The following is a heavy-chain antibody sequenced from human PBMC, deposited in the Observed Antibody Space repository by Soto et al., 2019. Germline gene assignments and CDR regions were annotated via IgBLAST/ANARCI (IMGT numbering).Heavy chain of an antibody. J-gene: IGHJ6*02. CDR3: ARNMALPSHVYPPWYYYRMYA. Sequence: HPGGSLRLSCAASGFTFSSYWMHWVRQAPGKGLVWVSRINSDGSSTSYADSVKGRFTISRDNAKNTLYLQMNSLRAEDTAVYYCARNMALPSHVYPPWYYYRMYACGQGTAVTVSS. CDR2: INSDGSST. V-gene: IGHV3-74*01. D-gene: IGHD2-2*02. CDR1: GFTFSSYW.